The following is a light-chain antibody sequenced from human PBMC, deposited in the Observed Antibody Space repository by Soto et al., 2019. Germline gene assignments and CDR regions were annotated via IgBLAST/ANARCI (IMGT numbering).Light chain of an antibody. Sequence: EIVLTQSPATLSSFPGDRVTLSCRASQAVNTRLAWYQHRPGQAPRLLIYLASNRAAGVPARFSGSGSGTDFTLTISSLEPEDFAVYYCQQRNNWPPVTFGGGTKVDIK. V-gene: IGKV3-11*01. J-gene: IGKJ4*01. CDR1: QAVNTR. CDR3: QQRNNWPPVT. CDR2: LAS.